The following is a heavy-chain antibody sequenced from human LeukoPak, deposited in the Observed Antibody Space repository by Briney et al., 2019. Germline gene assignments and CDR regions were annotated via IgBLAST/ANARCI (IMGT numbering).Heavy chain of an antibody. CDR1: GFTFSSYG. CDR2: ISSSSSSI. V-gene: IGHV3-21*01. J-gene: IGHJ4*02. CDR3: ARDRDGTAYYPLDF. D-gene: IGHD3-22*01. Sequence: GGSLRLSCAASGFTFSSYGMHRVRQAPGKGLEWVSFISSSSSSINYAGSVKGRFTISRDNAKNSLYLQMNSLRAEDTAVYYCARDRDGTAYYPLDFRGQGTLVTVSS.